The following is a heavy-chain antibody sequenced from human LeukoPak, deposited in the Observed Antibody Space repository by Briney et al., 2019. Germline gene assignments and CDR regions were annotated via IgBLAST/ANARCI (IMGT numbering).Heavy chain of an antibody. CDR3: ARADTAMVTFDY. CDR1: GGTFSIYA. D-gene: IGHD5-18*01. Sequence: GASVNVSCTASGGTFSIYAISWVRQGPGQGLEWMGGIIPIFGTANYAQKFQGRVTITADESTSTAYMELSSLRSEDTAVYYCARADTAMVTFDYWGQGTLVTVSS. J-gene: IGHJ4*02. V-gene: IGHV1-69*13. CDR2: IIPIFGTA.